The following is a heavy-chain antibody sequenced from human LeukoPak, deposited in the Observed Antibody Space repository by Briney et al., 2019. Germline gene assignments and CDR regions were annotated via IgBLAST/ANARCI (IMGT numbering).Heavy chain of an antibody. V-gene: IGHV1-8*01. CDR2: MNTNSGNT. D-gene: IGHD1-26*01. Sequence: ASVKVSCKASGYTFTSYDINWVRQATGQGLEWMGWMNTNSGNTGYAQKFQGRVTMTRNTSISTAYMELSSLRSEDTAVYYCARVGVGDANFDYWGQGTLVTVSS. CDR1: GYTFTSYD. CDR3: ARVGVGDANFDY. J-gene: IGHJ4*02.